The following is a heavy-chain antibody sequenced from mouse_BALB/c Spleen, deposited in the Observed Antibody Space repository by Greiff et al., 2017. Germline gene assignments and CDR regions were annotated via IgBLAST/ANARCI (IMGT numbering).Heavy chain of an antibody. D-gene: IGHD1-1*01. V-gene: IGHV1S41*01. J-gene: IGHJ4*01. CDR2: IAPGSGST. CDR1: GYTFTSYW. Sequence: DLVKPGASVKLSCKASGYTFTSYWINWIKQRPGQGLEWIGRIAPGSGSTYYNEMFKGKATLTVDTSSITAYIQLSSLSSEDSAVYVCARCYYDSSLYYYAMDYWGQGTSVTVSS. CDR3: ARCYYDSSLYYYAMDY.